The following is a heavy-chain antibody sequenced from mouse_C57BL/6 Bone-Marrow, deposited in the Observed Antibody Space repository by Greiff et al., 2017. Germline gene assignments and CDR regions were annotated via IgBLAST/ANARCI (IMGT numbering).Heavy chain of an antibody. CDR2: IRLKSDNYAT. J-gene: IGHJ3*01. V-gene: IGHV6-3*01. D-gene: IGHD2-3*01. CDR3: TRGGYSFAY. Sequence: EVKLMESGGGLVQPGGSMKLSCVASGFTFSNYWMNWVRQSPEKGLEWVAQIRLKSDNYATHYAESVKGRFTISRDDSKSSVYLQMNNLRAEDTGIYYCTRGGYSFAYWGQGTLVTVSA. CDR1: GFTFSNYW.